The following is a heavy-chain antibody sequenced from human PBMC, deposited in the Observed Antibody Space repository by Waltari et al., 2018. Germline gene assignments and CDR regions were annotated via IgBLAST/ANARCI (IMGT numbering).Heavy chain of an antibody. J-gene: IGHJ6*02. Sequence: QVQLQESGPGLVKPSETLSLTCAVSGYSISSGYYWGWIRQPPGKGLEWIGSIYHSGSTYYNPSLKSRVTISVDTSKNQFSLKLSSVTAADTAVYYCARDSHPDFILEWLPIHYYYGMDVWGQGTTVTVSS. D-gene: IGHD3-3*01. CDR1: GYSISSGYY. CDR2: IYHSGST. V-gene: IGHV4-38-2*02. CDR3: ARDSHPDFILEWLPIHYYYGMDV.